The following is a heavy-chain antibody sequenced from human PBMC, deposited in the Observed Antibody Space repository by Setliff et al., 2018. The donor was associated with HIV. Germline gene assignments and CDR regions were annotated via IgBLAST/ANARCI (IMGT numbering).Heavy chain of an antibody. J-gene: IGHJ4*02. D-gene: IGHD2-21*01. V-gene: IGHV3-66*01. CDR1: GFNVNSHY. CDR3: ARETGQFLL. Sequence: PGESLRLSCATSGFNVNSHYMNWVRQAPGRGLEWVAGIENDGTTHYADSVKGRFSVSRDMSRNILYLQMHDLTAEDSALYYCARETGQFLLWGPGTLVTVSS. CDR2: IENDGTT.